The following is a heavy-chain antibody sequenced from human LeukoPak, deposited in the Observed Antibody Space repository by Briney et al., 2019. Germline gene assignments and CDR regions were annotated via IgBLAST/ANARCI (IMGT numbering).Heavy chain of an antibody. J-gene: IGHJ4*02. CDR3: ARGGRAWSFDH. CDR2: INPNSGDT. Sequence: ASVKVSCKASGYTLTGYYMHWVRQAPGQGLEWIGWINPNSGDTNYAQKFQGRVTMTRDTSISTAYMELSGLRSDDTAVYFCARGGRAWSFDHWGQGTLVTVSS. V-gene: IGHV1-2*02. D-gene: IGHD6-19*01. CDR1: GYTLTGYY.